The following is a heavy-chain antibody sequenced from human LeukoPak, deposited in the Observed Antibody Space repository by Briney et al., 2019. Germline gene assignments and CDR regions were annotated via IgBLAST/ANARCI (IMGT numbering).Heavy chain of an antibody. J-gene: IGHJ2*01. CDR3: ARHSGSYHRWYFDL. CDR2: IYYTGST. V-gene: IGHV4-59*08. Sequence: SETLSLTCTVSGDSISSCYWSWIRQPPGKGLEWIGNIYYTGSTNYSPSLKSRVAISVDTSKKQFSLKLSSVTAADTAVYYCARHSGSYHRWYFDLWGRGTLVTVSS. CDR1: GDSISSCY. D-gene: IGHD1-26*01.